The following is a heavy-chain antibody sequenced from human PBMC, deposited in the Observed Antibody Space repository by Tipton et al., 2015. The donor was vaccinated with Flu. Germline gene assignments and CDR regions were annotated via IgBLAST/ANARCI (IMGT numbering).Heavy chain of an antibody. D-gene: IGHD4-11*01. CDR1: GDSIGSPYF. CDR3: ASRDYSNYVSEPKNWFDP. J-gene: IGHJ5*02. CDR2: TFHSGNT. V-gene: IGHV4-38-2*01. Sequence: TLSLTCSVSGDSIGSPYFWGWIRQPPGKGLEWIGNTFHSGNTYLNPSLKSRVTISIDTSKNEFSLKLSSVTAADTAVYYCASRDYSNYVSEPKNWFDPWGQGALVTVSS.